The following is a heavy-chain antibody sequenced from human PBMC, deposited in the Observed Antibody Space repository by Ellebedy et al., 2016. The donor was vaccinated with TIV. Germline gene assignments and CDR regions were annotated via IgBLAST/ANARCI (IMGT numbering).Heavy chain of an antibody. CDR3: AVSRWAAAGLYYFDF. CDR1: GFTFSYYA. J-gene: IGHJ4*02. Sequence: GESLKISCAASGFTFSYYALHWVRQAPGKWLEWVAVISDDGTSEHYGDSVKGRFTISRDNSKNTLYMQMKSLRVEDTAVYYCAVSRWAAAGLYYFDFWGQGTLVTVSS. D-gene: IGHD6-13*01. CDR2: ISDDGTSE. V-gene: IGHV3-30-3*01.